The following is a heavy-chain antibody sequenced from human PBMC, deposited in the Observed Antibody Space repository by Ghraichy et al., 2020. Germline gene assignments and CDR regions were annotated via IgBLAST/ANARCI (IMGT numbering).Heavy chain of an antibody. J-gene: IGHJ3*02. V-gene: IGHV1-3*01. CDR3: ARDLITMVQVIVDAFDI. CDR1: GYTFTSYA. D-gene: IGHD3-10*01. CDR2: INAGNGNT. Sequence: ASVKVSCKASGYTFTSYAMHWVRQAPGQRLEWMGWINAGNGNTKYSQKFQGRVTITRDTSASTAYMELSSLRSEDTAVYYCARDLITMVQVIVDAFDIWGQGTMVTVSS.